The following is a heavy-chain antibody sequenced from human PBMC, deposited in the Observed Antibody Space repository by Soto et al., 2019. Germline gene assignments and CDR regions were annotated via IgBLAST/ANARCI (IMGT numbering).Heavy chain of an antibody. CDR3: AKHDFGDYRAYDT. V-gene: IGHV3-23*01. J-gene: IGHJ3*02. CDR1: GFTFDNYA. D-gene: IGHD4-17*01. Sequence: EVQLLESGGGLVQPGGSLRLSCAASGFTFDNYAMTWVRQAPGQGLEWVSSIDGRGLDTYYADSVKGRSTISRDNSKSRVYLQMNSLRAEDAAVYYCAKHDFGDYRAYDTWGQGTMVTVSS. CDR2: IDGRGLDT.